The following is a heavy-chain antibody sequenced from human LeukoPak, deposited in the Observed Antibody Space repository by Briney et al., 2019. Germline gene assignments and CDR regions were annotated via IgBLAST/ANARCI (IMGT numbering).Heavy chain of an antibody. CDR2: INPNSGGT. J-gene: IGHJ4*02. D-gene: IGHD4-17*01. CDR3: AREGVTVTSDFDY. Sequence: ASVKVSCKVSGYTLTELSMHWVRQAPGQGLEWMGWINPNSGGTNYAQKFQGRVTMTRDTSISTAYMELSRLRSDDTAVYYCAREGVTVTSDFDYWGQRTLVTVSS. CDR1: GYTLTELS. V-gene: IGHV1-2*02.